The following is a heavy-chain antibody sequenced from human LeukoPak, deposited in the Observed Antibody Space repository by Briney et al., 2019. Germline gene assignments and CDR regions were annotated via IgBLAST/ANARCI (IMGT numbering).Heavy chain of an antibody. CDR3: AGGMSWWPWDF. CDR2: IYYSGSN. V-gene: IGHV4-59*01. D-gene: IGHD2-15*01. CDR1: GGSISSYY. Sequence: SETLSLTCTVSGGSISSYYWSWIRQPPGKGLEWIGYIYYSGSNSYNPSLKSRDTISIDTSKNQFSLKMSSVTAADTAVYYCAGGMSWWPWDFWGQGTLVTVSS. J-gene: IGHJ4*02.